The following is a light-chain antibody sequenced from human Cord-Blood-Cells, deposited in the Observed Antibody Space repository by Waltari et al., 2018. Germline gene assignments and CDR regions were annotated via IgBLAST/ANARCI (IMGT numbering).Light chain of an antibody. J-gene: IGLJ1*01. Sequence: QSALTQPRSVSGSPGKSVTISCTGTSSDVGGYNYVSWYQQHPGKAPKLMIYDVSKRPSGGPDRFSGSKSVNTASLTISGLQAEDEADYYCCSYAGSYTYVFGTGTKVTVL. CDR3: CSYAGSYTYV. CDR1: SSDVGGYNY. CDR2: DVS. V-gene: IGLV2-11*01.